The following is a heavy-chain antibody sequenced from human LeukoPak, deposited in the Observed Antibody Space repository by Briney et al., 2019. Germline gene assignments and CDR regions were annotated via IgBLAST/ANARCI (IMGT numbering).Heavy chain of an antibody. V-gene: IGHV3-9*01. CDR1: GFTFDDYA. D-gene: IGHD5-24*01. Sequence: GRSLRLSCAASGFTFDDYAMHWVRQAPGKGLEWVSGISWNSGSIGYADSVKGRFTISRDNSKNTLYLQMNSLRAEDTAVYYCAKVLATADGNWGQGTLVTGSS. J-gene: IGHJ4*02. CDR2: ISWNSGSI. CDR3: AKVLATADGN.